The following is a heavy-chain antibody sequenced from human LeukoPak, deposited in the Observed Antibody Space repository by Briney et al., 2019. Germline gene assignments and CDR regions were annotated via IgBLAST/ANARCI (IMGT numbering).Heavy chain of an antibody. J-gene: IGHJ4*02. D-gene: IGHD5-12*01. CDR2: ISSSGITI. CDR3: AREMGGYPFDY. V-gene: IGHV3-48*03. CDR1: GFLFSSFE. Sequence: GGSLRLSCAASGFLFSSFEVNWVRQAPGKGLEWVSYISSSGITIYYADSGKGRFTISRDNAKNSLYLQMNSLRAEDTAVYYCAREMGGYPFDYWGQGTLVTVSS.